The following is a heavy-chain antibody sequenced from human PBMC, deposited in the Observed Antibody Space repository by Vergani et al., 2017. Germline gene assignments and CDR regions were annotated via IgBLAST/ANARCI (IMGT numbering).Heavy chain of an antibody. Sequence: QVQLVQSGAEVKKPGSSVKVSCKASGGTFSSYAISWVRQAPGQGLEWMGGIIPIFGTANYAQKFQGRVTITADKSTSTAYMELSSLRSEDTAVYYCAIWSCGSSWYEDYYYYYGMDVWGQGTTVTVSS. D-gene: IGHD6-13*01. CDR1: GGTFSSYA. V-gene: IGHV1-69*06. J-gene: IGHJ6*02. CDR2: IIPIFGTA. CDR3: AIWSCGSSWYEDYYYYYGMDV.